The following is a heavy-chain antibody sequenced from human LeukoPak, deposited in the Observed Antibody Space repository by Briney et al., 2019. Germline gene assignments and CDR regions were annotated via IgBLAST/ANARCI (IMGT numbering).Heavy chain of an antibody. CDR2: INPSGGST. V-gene: IGHV1-46*01. D-gene: IGHD2-8*01. Sequence: ASVKVSCKASGYTFTSYYMHWVRQAPGQGLEWMGIINPSGGSTTYAQKFQGRVTMTRDMSTSTVYVELSSLRSEDTAVYYCARVKRGVPWFDPWGQGTLVTVSS. CDR3: ARVKRGVPWFDP. J-gene: IGHJ5*02. CDR1: GYTFTSYY.